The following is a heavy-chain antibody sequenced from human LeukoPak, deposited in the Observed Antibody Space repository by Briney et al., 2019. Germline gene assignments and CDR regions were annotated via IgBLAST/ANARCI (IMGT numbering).Heavy chain of an antibody. Sequence: SATLSLTCTVSGGSISSYYWSWIRQPPGKGLEWIGYIYYSGSTNYYPSLKIRVTISGDTSKNQFSLKLSSVTAADTAVYYCARPDGEMATINWGQGTLVTVSS. V-gene: IGHV4-59*08. CDR2: IYYSGST. CDR1: GGSISSYY. D-gene: IGHD5-24*01. J-gene: IGHJ4*02. CDR3: ARPDGEMATIN.